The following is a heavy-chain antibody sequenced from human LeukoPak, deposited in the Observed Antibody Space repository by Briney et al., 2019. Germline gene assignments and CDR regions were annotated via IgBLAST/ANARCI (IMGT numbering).Heavy chain of an antibody. J-gene: IGHJ2*01. V-gene: IGHV4-59*08. CDR3: AREAVAGASFDL. Sequence: SETLSLTCTVSGGSISSYYWSWIRQPPGKGLEWIGYIYYSGSTNYNPSLKSRVTISVDTSKNQFSLKLSSVTAADTAVCYCAREAVAGASFDLWGRGTLVTVSS. D-gene: IGHD6-19*01. CDR1: GGSISSYY. CDR2: IYYSGST.